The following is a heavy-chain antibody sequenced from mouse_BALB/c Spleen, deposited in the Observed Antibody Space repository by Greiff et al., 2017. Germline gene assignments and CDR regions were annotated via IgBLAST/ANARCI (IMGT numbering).Heavy chain of an antibody. V-gene: IGHV2-9-2*01. CDR2: IWTGGGT. CDR1: GFSLTSYD. CDR3: VRELRPEPFAY. D-gene: IGHD2-4*01. Sequence: QVQLKESGPGLVAPSQSLSITCTVSGFSLTSYDISWIRQPPGKGLEWLGVIWTGGGTNYNSAFMSRLSISKDNSKSQVFLKMNSLQTDDTAIYYCVRELRPEPFAYWGQGTLVTVSA. J-gene: IGHJ3*01.